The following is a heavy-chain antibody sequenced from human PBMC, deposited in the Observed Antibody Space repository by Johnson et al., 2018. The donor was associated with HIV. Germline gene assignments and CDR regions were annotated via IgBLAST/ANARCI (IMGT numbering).Heavy chain of an antibody. CDR3: ASGADYYDSSGYYPLDAFDI. J-gene: IGHJ3*02. CDR1: GFTFSSYD. V-gene: IGHV3-30-3*01. Sequence: QVQLVESGGGLVQPGGSLRLSCAASGFTFSSYDMHWVRQATGKGLEWVSAISYDGSNKYYADSVKGRFTISRDNAKNSLYLQMNSLRAEDTAVYYCASGADYYDSSGYYPLDAFDIWGQGTMVTVSS. CDR2: ISYDGSNK. D-gene: IGHD3-22*01.